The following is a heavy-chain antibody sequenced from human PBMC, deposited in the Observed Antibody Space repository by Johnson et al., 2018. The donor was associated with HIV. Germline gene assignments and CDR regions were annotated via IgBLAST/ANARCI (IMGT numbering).Heavy chain of an antibody. D-gene: IGHD2-8*01. CDR3: AAGYAMASDAFDM. J-gene: IGHJ3*02. V-gene: IGHV3-30-3*01. CDR1: GFTFSSYA. CDR2: ISYDGSNK. Sequence: QVQLVESGGGVVQPGRSLRLSCAASGFTFSSYAMHWVRQAPGKGLEWVAVISYDGSNKYYADSVKGRFTISRDNSKNTLYLQVNSLRAEDTAVYYCAAGYAMASDAFDMWGQGTMVTVSS.